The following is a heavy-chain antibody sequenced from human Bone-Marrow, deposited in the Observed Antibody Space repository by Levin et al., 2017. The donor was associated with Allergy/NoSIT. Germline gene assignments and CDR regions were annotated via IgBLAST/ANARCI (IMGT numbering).Heavy chain of an antibody. CDR1: GFNFGDSD. CDR2: IRTTSEGGTT. Sequence: GGSLRLSCRGSGFNFGDSDVTWIRQAPGKGLEWVGFIRTTSEGGTTELVASVQGRFTISRDDSQSIAYLHMDSLKVEDTAVYYCAPTDGPFDHWGQGTLVTVSS. CDR3: APTDGPFDH. V-gene: IGHV3-49*03. J-gene: IGHJ4*02.